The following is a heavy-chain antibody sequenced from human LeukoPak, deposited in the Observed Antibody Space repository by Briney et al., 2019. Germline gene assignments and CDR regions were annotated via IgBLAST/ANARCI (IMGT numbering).Heavy chain of an antibody. Sequence: AGGSLRLSCAASGFIFSSHGMNWVRQAPGKGLEWVSGISPSGDITYYADSVKGRFTISRDNSKNTLYLQMNSLRAEDTAVYYCAKDRNMYVWGSYRQAYFDYWGQGTLVTVSS. V-gene: IGHV3-23*01. D-gene: IGHD3-16*02. J-gene: IGHJ4*02. CDR2: ISPSGDIT. CDR3: AKDRNMYVWGSYRQAYFDY. CDR1: GFIFSSHG.